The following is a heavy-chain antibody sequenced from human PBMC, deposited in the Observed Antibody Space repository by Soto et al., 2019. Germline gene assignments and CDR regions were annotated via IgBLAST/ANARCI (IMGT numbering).Heavy chain of an antibody. D-gene: IGHD3-22*01. Sequence: ASVKVSCKASVGTFSSYAICWVRQAPGRGLEWMGGIIPIFGTADYAQKFQGRVTITADESTSTGNMELSSLRSEDTAVYYCASHFYSSGYYCRGLDYWGQGTLVTVSS. CDR3: ASHFYSSGYYCRGLDY. CDR2: IIPIFGTA. J-gene: IGHJ4*02. CDR1: VGTFSSYA. V-gene: IGHV1-69*13.